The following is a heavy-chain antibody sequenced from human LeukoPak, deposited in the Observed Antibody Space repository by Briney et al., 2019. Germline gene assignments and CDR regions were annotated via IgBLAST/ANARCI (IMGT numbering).Heavy chain of an antibody. V-gene: IGHV3-23*01. CDR1: GFTFRSYA. J-gene: IGHJ4*02. Sequence: PGGSLRLSCAASGFTFRSYAMSWVRQAPGKGLEWVSTISASGGSTGYADSVKGRFTISRDNSKNTLYLQMNSLRAEDTAVYYCATLPGDYGDYVQAWGQGTLVTVSS. D-gene: IGHD4-17*01. CDR2: ISASGGST. CDR3: ATLPGDYGDYVQA.